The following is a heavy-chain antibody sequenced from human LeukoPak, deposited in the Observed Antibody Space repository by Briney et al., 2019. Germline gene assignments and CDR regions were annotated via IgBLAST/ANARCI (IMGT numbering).Heavy chain of an antibody. Sequence: PGGSLRLSCAASGFTFTNYWMHWVRQDPGKGLVWVSRINSDGSSTSYADSVKGRFTISRDNSKNTLYLQMNSLRAEDTAVYYCAKSLVHYYGSGSYLYYFDYWGQGTLVTVSS. CDR2: INSDGSST. CDR1: GFTFTNYW. CDR3: AKSLVHYYGSGSYLYYFDY. D-gene: IGHD3-10*01. V-gene: IGHV3-74*01. J-gene: IGHJ4*02.